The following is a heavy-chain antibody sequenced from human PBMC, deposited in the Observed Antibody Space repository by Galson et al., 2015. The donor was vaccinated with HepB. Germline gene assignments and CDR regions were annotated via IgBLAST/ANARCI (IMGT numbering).Heavy chain of an antibody. Sequence: SGGTFSTFGLSWVRQTPGQGLEWMGGIVPMFRTANPAQKFQGRVTITADESTSTSYMELSSLRSDDTAIYYCACDTSGYGNWLMDVWGQGTTVTVSS. CDR3: ACDTSGYGNWLMDV. J-gene: IGHJ6*02. V-gene: IGHV1-69*01. D-gene: IGHD3-22*01. CDR1: GGTFSTFG. CDR2: IVPMFRTA.